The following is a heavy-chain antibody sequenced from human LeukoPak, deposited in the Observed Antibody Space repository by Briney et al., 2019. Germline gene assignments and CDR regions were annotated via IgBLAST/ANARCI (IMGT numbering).Heavy chain of an antibody. CDR2: ISAYNGNT. Sequence: ASVKVSCKASGGTFSSYAISWVRQAPGQGLEWMGWISAYNGNTNYAQKLQGRVTMTTDTSTSTAYMELRSLRSDDTAVYYCARGLPADPVAYGSGSYYPYYFDYWGQGTLVTVSS. J-gene: IGHJ4*02. CDR3: ARGLPADPVAYGSGSYYPYYFDY. CDR1: GGTFSSYA. D-gene: IGHD3-10*01. V-gene: IGHV1-18*01.